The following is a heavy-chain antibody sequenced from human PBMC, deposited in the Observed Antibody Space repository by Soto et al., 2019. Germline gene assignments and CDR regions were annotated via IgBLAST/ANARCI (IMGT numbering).Heavy chain of an antibody. CDR2: IYHSGST. J-gene: IGHJ4*02. Sequence: SEPLSLTCXVSGGSICRGGYSWNWIRQPPGKGLEWIGYIYHSGSTNYNPSLKSRVTISVDTSKNQFSLKLSSVTAADTAVYYCARGRLVWYIVVVPAAMAFDYWGQGTLVTVSS. V-gene: IGHV4-30-2*01. CDR3: ARGRLVWYIVVVPAAMAFDY. CDR1: GGSICRGGYS. D-gene: IGHD2-2*01.